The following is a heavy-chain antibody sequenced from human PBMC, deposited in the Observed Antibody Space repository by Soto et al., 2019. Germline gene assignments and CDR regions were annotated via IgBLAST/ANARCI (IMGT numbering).Heavy chain of an antibody. V-gene: IGHV1-69*02. CDR1: GGTFSSYT. CDR2: IIPILGIA. D-gene: IGHD5-12*01. Sequence: QVQLVQSGAEVKKPGSSVKVSCKASGGTFSSYTISWVRQAPGQGLEWMGRIIPILGIANYAQKFQGRVTITADKSTSTAYMELSSLISEDTAVYYCAILGIGGFNRRGFHYWGQGTLVTVSS. CDR3: AILGIGGFNRRGFHY. J-gene: IGHJ4*02.